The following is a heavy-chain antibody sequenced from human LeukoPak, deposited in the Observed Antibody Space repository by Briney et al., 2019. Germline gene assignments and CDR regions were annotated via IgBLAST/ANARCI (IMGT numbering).Heavy chain of an antibody. CDR2: INPNSGGT. CDR3: ARLSGDILTGYKDY. CDR1: GYTFTGYY. J-gene: IGHJ4*02. D-gene: IGHD3-9*01. Sequence: ASVKVSCKASGYTFTGYYMHWVRQAPGQGLEWVGWINPNSGGTNYAQKFRGRVTMTRDTSISTAYMELSRLRSDDTAVFYCARLSGDILTGYKDYWGQGTLVTVSS. V-gene: IGHV1-2*02.